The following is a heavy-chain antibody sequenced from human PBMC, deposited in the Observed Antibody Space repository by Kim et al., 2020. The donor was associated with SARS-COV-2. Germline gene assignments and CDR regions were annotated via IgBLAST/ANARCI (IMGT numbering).Heavy chain of an antibody. CDR3: ASLKSVLLWFGELSAVDI. V-gene: IGHV4-39*01. D-gene: IGHD3-10*01. Sequence: SETLSLTCTVSGGSISSSSHYWGWMRQPPGKGLEWIGSIYYSGSTYYNPSLKSRVTISVDTSKNQFSLKLSAVTAADTAVYYCASLKSVLLWFGELSAVDIWGEGTMVTVSS. CDR2: IYYSGST. J-gene: IGHJ3*02. CDR1: GGSISSSSHY.